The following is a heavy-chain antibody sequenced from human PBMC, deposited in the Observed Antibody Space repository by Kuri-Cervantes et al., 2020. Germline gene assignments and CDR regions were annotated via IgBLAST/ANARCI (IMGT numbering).Heavy chain of an antibody. CDR2: ISGSGSST. CDR1: GFTFSSYA. CDR3: AKPWSSSSFISCDYYYYYGMDV. Sequence: GGTLRLSCAASGFTFSSYALSWVRQPPGKGLEWVSAISGSGSSTYYADSVKGRFTISRDNSKNTLYLQMISLRAEDTALYYCAKPWSSSSFISCDYYYYYGMDVWGQGTTVTVSS. J-gene: IGHJ6*02. V-gene: IGHV3-23*01. D-gene: IGHD6-13*01.